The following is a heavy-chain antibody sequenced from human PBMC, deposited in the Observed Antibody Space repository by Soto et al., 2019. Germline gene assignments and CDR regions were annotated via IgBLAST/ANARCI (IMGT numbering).Heavy chain of an antibody. Sequence: ASVKVSCKASGYTFTSYYMHWVRQAPGQGLEWMGIINPSGGSTSYAQKFQGRVTMTRDTSTSTVYMELSSLRSEDTAVYYCGRAGCGGDCYPYYYGMDVWGQGTTVTVSS. CDR1: GYTFTSYY. J-gene: IGHJ6*02. D-gene: IGHD2-21*02. CDR2: INPSGGST. V-gene: IGHV1-46*03. CDR3: GRAGCGGDCYPYYYGMDV.